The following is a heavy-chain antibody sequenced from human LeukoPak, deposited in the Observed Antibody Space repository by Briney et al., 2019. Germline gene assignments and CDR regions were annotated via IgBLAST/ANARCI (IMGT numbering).Heavy chain of an antibody. CDR3: ARGNYGSGSYYVVDFDY. D-gene: IGHD3-10*01. Sequence: PSETLSLTCSVSNDSIRNYYWSWIRQPPGKALEWIGYIYHTGNTNYNPPLKSRLTMSIDTSKNQFSLNLNSVTAADTAVYYCARGNYGSGSYYVVDFDYWGQGTLVTVSS. V-gene: IGHV4-59*01. CDR2: IYHTGNT. J-gene: IGHJ4*02. CDR1: NDSIRNYY.